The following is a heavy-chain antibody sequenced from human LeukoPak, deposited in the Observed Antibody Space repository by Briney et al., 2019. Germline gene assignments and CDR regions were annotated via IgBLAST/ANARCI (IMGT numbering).Heavy chain of an antibody. V-gene: IGHV3-66*01. CDR2: IYRGGNP. CDR1: GFTVSSNY. CDR3: ARTPMFYFYGMDV. J-gene: IGHJ6*02. D-gene: IGHD2-15*01. Sequence: PGGSLRLSCAASGFTVSSNYMNWVRQAPVKGLDWVSVIYRGGNPYYADSVKGRFTISRDNSKNTLYLQMNSLRAEDTAVYYCARTPMFYFYGMDVWGRGTTVTVSS.